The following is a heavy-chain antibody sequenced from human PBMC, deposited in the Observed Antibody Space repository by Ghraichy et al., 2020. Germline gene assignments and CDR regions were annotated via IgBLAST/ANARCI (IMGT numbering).Heavy chain of an antibody. D-gene: IGHD4-17*01. V-gene: IGHV3-7*01. CDR2: INKDGSEI. J-gene: IGHJ4*02. CDR3: ARANYGDSGGPFDY. Sequence: GGSLRLSCATSGFSFRNYWMSWVRQTSGKGLEWVGNINKDGSEIHYVDSVKGRFTISRDNAKGSLHLQMNSLRVEDTAVYFCARANYGDSGGPFDYWGQGPLVTVSS. CDR1: GFSFRNYW.